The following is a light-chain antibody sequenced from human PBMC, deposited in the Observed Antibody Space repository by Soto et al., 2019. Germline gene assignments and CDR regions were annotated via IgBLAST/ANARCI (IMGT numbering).Light chain of an antibody. J-gene: IGKJ5*01. CDR2: GAS. CDR3: QQYGGSPRIT. V-gene: IGKV3-20*01. Sequence: EVVGRQCRSTLSVSPGDTATLSCRAGQPLNNNVAWYQQRPGQPPRLLIYGASNRATGIPDRFSGSGSGTDFTLIINRLEPEDVAIYYCQQYGGSPRITFGQGTRLEIK. CDR1: QPLNNN.